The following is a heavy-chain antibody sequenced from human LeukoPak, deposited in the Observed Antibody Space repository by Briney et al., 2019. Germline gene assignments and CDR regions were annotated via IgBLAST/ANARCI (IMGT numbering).Heavy chain of an antibody. CDR3: AIGLYWFES. J-gene: IGHJ5*01. V-gene: IGHV4-59*08. CDR2: IFYGGTT. CDR1: GDSISNYY. Sequence: SETLSLTCTVSGDSISNYYWNWLRQSPGKGLEWIGYIFYGGTTTYNPSFKCRVTLSGDTSKKQFSLRLTSVTATDTAVYYCAIGLYWFESWGQGTLVTVSS.